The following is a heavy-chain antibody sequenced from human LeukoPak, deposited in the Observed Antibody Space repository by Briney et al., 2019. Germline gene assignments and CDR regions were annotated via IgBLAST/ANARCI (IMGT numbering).Heavy chain of an antibody. CDR3: ARGPSRDYGSGSSWFDP. Sequence: GASVKVSCKASGYTFTNYDINWVRQVTGQGLEWMGWMNPNSGNTGYAQKIQGRVTMTRNTSINTAYMELSSLRSEDTAVYYCARGPSRDYGSGSSWFDPWGQGTLVTVSS. V-gene: IGHV1-8*01. J-gene: IGHJ5*02. CDR1: GYTFTNYD. CDR2: MNPNSGNT. D-gene: IGHD3-10*01.